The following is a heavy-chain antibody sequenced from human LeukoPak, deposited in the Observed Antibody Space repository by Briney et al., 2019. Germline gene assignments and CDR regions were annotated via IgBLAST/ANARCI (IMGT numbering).Heavy chain of an antibody. D-gene: IGHD3-22*01. J-gene: IGHJ4*02. Sequence: GGSLRLSCAASGFTFSSYAMSWVRQAPGKGLEWVSAISGSGGSTYYADSVKGRFTISRDNSKNTLYLQMNSLRAEDTAVYYCAIFFRSSDYYDSSGYSVDYWGQGTLVTVSS. V-gene: IGHV3-23*01. CDR1: GFTFSSYA. CDR3: AIFFRSSDYYDSSGYSVDY. CDR2: ISGSGGST.